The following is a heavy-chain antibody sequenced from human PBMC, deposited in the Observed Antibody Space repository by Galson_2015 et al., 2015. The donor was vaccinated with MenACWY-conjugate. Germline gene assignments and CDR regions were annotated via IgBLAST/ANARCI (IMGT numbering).Heavy chain of an antibody. CDR2: IYLGDSDT. Sequence: QSGAEVKKPGESLKISCKLSGYSITSHWIGWARQMPGKGLEWMGIIYLGDSDTRYSPSFQGRVTFSVDKSISTAYLQLSSLKASDTAMYYCARSGSGTWYFDLWGRGTLVTVSS. V-gene: IGHV5-51*01. CDR3: ARSGSGTWYFDL. J-gene: IGHJ2*01. CDR1: GYSITSHW. D-gene: IGHD1-26*01.